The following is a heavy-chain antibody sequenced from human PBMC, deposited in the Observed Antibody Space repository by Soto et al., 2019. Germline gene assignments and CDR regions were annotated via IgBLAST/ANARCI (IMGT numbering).Heavy chain of an antibody. Sequence: EVQLVESGGDLVKPGESLRLSCVASGITFSNAWLWWVRQAPGKGLEWVARVKRQTEGAKTDYAAPVKGRFTISRDDSKDTVYLQMNSLRIEDTAVYYCTTENWGRGDYWGQGTLVTVSS. D-gene: IGHD7-27*01. V-gene: IGHV3-15*01. CDR3: TTENWGRGDY. CDR1: GITFSNAW. CDR2: VKRQTEGAKT. J-gene: IGHJ4*02.